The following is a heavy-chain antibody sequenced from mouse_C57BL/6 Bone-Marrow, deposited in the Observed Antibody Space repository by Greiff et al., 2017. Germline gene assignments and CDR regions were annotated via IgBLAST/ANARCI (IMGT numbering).Heavy chain of an antibody. CDR2: IDPEDGET. CDR1: GFNINDYY. D-gene: IGHD1-1*01. CDR3: ASITTVVDWYFDV. Sequence: VQLQQPGAELVKPGASVKLSCTASGFNINDYYMHWVKQRTEQGLEWIGRIDPEDGETKYTPKFKGKATITADTSSNTAYLQLSSLTSEDTAVYYCASITTVVDWYFDVWGKGTTVTVSS. J-gene: IGHJ1*03. V-gene: IGHV14-2*01.